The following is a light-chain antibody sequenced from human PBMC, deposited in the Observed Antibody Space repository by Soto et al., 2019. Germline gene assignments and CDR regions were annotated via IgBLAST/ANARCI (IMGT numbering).Light chain of an antibody. CDR2: EVD. J-gene: IGLJ2*01. V-gene: IGLV2-8*01. CDR1: STDVGGYNS. Sequence: QSVLTQPPSASGSPGQSVTVSCTGTSTDVGGYNSVSWYQQHPGKAPKLIIYEVDKRPSGVPDRFSGSKSGNTAALTVFGLQDDDEAEYFCSSYAGSDILLFGGGTKLTVL. CDR3: SSYAGSDILL.